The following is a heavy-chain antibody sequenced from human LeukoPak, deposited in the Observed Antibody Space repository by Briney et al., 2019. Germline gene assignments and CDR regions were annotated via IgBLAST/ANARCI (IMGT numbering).Heavy chain of an antibody. D-gene: IGHD3-22*01. CDR2: IRYDGSNK. CDR1: GFTFGASG. J-gene: IGHJ4*02. V-gene: IGHV3-30*02. Sequence: PGGSLRLSCAASGFTFGASGVHWVRQAPGKGLDWVAFIRYDGSNKYYTDSVKGRFTISRDNSKNTLYLQMNSLRPEDTAVYYCAKDLSQHDSGGYRYFDYWGQGSPVTVSS. CDR3: AKDLSQHDSGGYRYFDY.